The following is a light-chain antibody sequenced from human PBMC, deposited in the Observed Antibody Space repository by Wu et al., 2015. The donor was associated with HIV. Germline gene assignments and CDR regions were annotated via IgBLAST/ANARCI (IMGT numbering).Light chain of an antibody. CDR2: GAS. CDR1: QGVTTY. CDR3: LQYSSYPIFT. V-gene: IGKV1-17*03. J-gene: IGKJ3*01. Sequence: DIQMTQSPSAMSASVGDRVTITCRASQGVTTYLAWFQQKPGKVPKRLIYGASSLQSGVPSRFSGSGSGTEFTLTIHSLQPEDFATYYCLQYSSYPIFTFGPGTKVDIK.